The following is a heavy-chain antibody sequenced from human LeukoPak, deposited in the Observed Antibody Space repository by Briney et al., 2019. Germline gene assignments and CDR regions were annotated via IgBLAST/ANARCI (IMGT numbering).Heavy chain of an antibody. CDR3: IVGADLDY. CDR2: IRSKAYGGTT. D-gene: IGHD1-26*01. CDR1: GFTFSSYA. J-gene: IGHJ4*02. V-gene: IGHV3-49*04. Sequence: GGSLRHSCAASGFTFSSYAMSWVRQAPGKGLEWVGFIRSKAYGGTTEYAASVKGRFTISRDDSKSIAYLQMNSLKTEDTAVYYCIVGADLDYWGQGTLVTVSS.